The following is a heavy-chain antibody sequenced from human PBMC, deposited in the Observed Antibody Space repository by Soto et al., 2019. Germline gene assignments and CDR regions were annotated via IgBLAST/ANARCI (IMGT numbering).Heavy chain of an antibody. D-gene: IGHD5-12*01. Sequence: QVQLQQWGAGLLKPSETLSLTCAVYGGSFSGYYWSWIRQPPGKGLEWIGEINHSGSTNYNPSLKSRVTISVDTSKNQFALKLSSVTAADTAVYYCARGGWLRLPEYWGQGTLVTVSS. V-gene: IGHV4-34*01. J-gene: IGHJ4*02. CDR2: INHSGST. CDR3: ARGGWLRLPEY. CDR1: GGSFSGYY.